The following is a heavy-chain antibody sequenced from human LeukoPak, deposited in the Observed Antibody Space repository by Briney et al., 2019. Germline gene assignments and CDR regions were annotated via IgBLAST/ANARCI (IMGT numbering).Heavy chain of an antibody. J-gene: IGHJ5*02. V-gene: IGHV1-46*01. Sequence: ASVKVSCKASGYTFTSYYMHWVRQAPGQGLEWMGIIDPSGGSTSYAQKFQGRVTMTRDTSTSTVYMELSSLRSEDTAVYYCAREYYYDSSGYDYGTRFDPWGQGTLVTVSS. CDR2: IDPSGGST. CDR3: AREYYYDSSGYDYGTRFDP. D-gene: IGHD3-22*01. CDR1: GYTFTSYY.